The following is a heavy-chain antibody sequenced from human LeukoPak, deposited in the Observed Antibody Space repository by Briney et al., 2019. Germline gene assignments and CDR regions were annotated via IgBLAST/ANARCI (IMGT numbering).Heavy chain of an antibody. CDR2: IIPILGIA. Sequence: ASVKVSCKASGGTFSSYAISWVRQAPGQGLEWMGRIIPILGIANYAQKFQGRVTITADKSTSTAYMELSSLRSEDMAVYYCARDLPGVLSFDYWGQGTLVTVSS. V-gene: IGHV1-69*04. J-gene: IGHJ4*02. D-gene: IGHD1-14*01. CDR1: GGTFSSYA. CDR3: ARDLPGVLSFDY.